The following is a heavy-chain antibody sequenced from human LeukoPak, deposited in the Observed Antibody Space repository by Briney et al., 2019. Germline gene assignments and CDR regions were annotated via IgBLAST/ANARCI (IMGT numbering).Heavy chain of an antibody. J-gene: IGHJ4*02. V-gene: IGHV5-51*01. Sequence: GESLKISCKGSGYSFTNSWIGWVRQMPGKGLEWMGIIYPDDSDTKYSPSFQGQVTISADNSINTAYLQWSSLKASDTAIYYCARIGLIFGVVTSWGQGTLLTVSS. CDR2: IYPDDSDT. D-gene: IGHD3-3*01. CDR3: ARIGLIFGVVTS. CDR1: GYSFTNSW.